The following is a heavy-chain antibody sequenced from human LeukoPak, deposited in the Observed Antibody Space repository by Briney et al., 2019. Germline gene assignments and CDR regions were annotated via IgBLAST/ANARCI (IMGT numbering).Heavy chain of an antibody. CDR2: IYYSGST. J-gene: IGHJ4*02. CDR1: GGSISSYY. V-gene: IGHV4-59*12. D-gene: IGHD3-22*01. CDR3: ARRLSSGYYLIRYYFDY. Sequence: PSETLSLTCTVSGGSISSYYWSWIRQPPGKGLEWIGYIYYSGSTNYNPSLKSRVTISVDTSKNQFSLKLSSVTAADTAVYYCARRLSSGYYLIRYYFDYWGQGTLVTVSS.